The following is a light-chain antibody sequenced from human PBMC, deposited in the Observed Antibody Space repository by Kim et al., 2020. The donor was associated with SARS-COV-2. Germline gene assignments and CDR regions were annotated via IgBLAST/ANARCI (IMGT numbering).Light chain of an antibody. CDR3: NSRDSSGNHWV. Sequence: LGQTASITCQGDSLRSYYANWYQQKPGQAPVLVIYGKNNRPSGIPDRFSGSSSGNTASLTITGAQAEDEADYYCNSRDSSGNHWVFGGGTQLTVL. CDR1: SLRSYY. J-gene: IGLJ3*02. CDR2: GKN. V-gene: IGLV3-19*01.